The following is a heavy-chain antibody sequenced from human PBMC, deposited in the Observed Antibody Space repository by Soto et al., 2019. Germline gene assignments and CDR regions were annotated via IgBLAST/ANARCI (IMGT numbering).Heavy chain of an antibody. D-gene: IGHD4-4*01. CDR3: ARHSSSYYGSLDF. V-gene: IGHV4-34*01. CDR1: GGSFSDYY. Sequence: SETLSLTCAVYGGSFSDYYWSWIRQPPGKGLEWIGEINSSGSTNYNPSLKSRVTISVDTSKNQFSLKVNSVTAADTAVYYCARHSSSYYGSLDFWGQGTLVTVSS. J-gene: IGHJ4*02. CDR2: INSSGST.